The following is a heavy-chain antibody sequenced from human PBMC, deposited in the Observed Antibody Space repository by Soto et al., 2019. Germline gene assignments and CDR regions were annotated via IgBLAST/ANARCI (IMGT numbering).Heavy chain of an antibody. CDR2: INHSGST. CDR1: GGSFSGYY. J-gene: IGHJ4*02. Sequence: PSETLSLTCAVYGGSFSGYYWSWIRQPPGEGLEWIGEINHSGSTNYNPSLQSRVTISVDTSKNQFSLKLSSVTAADTAVYYCVREAYYYASGAVYFDYWGQGTLVTVSS. CDR3: VREAYYYASGAVYFDY. V-gene: IGHV4-34*01. D-gene: IGHD3-10*01.